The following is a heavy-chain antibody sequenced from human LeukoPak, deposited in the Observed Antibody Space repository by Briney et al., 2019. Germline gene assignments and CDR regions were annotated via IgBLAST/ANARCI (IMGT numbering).Heavy chain of an antibody. D-gene: IGHD4-23*01. V-gene: IGHV4-38-2*02. CDR1: GYSISSGYY. Sequence: PSETLSLTCTVSGYSISSGYYWGWIRQPPGKGLEWIGSIYHSGSTYYSPSLKSRVTISVDTSKNQFSLKLSSVTAADTAVYYCARVIHYGGNPRGAFDIWGQGTMVTVSS. J-gene: IGHJ3*02. CDR3: ARVIHYGGNPRGAFDI. CDR2: IYHSGST.